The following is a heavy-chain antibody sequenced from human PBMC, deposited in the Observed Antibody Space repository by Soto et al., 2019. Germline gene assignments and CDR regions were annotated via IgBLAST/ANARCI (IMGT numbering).Heavy chain of an antibody. CDR2: LSWDSGSV. CDR3: AKDPGPFYSDRRGGHDAFDA. V-gene: IGHV3-9*01. CDR1: GFTFENYA. Sequence: EVQLVESGGGLVQPGRSLRLSCAASGFTFENYAMHWVRQAPGKGLEWVSGLSWDSGSVGYAASVKGRFIISRDNAKNSLSLQMDRLRPEDTGLYFCAKDPGPFYSDRRGGHDAFDAWGQGTMVTVSS. D-gene: IGHD3-22*01. J-gene: IGHJ3*01.